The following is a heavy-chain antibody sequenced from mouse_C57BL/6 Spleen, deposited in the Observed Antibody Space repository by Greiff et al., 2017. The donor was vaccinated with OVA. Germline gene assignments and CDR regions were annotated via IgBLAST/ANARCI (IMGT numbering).Heavy chain of an antibody. CDR2: ISSGGSYT. CDR1: GFTFSSYG. CDR3: ARHFITTVVASYWYFDV. J-gene: IGHJ1*03. D-gene: IGHD1-1*01. V-gene: IGHV5-6*01. Sequence: EVMLVESGGDLVKPGGSLKLSCAASGFTFSSYGMSWVRQTPDKRLEWVATISSGGSYTYYPDSVQGRFTISRDNAKNTLYLQMSSLKSEDTAMYYCARHFITTVVASYWYFDVWGTGTTVTVSS.